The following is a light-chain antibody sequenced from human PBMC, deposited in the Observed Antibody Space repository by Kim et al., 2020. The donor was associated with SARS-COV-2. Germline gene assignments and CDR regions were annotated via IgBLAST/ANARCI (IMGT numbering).Light chain of an antibody. CDR2: KNN. CDR1: NSNIRTNY. CDR3: ASWVDTLSGVV. J-gene: IGLJ3*02. Sequence: QPVLTQPPSASGTPGQRVSISCSGSNSNIRTNYVSWYQQVPGTAPKVLIYKNNRRPSGVPDRFSGSKSGTSASLAITGLRSEDDAEYYCASWVDTLSGVVFGGGTRLTVL. V-gene: IGLV1-47*01.